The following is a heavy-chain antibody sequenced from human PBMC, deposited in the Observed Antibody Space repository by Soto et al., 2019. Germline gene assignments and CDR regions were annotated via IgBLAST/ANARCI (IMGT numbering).Heavy chain of an antibody. V-gene: IGHV3-23*01. CDR1: GFTFSSYA. CDR2: ISGSGGST. Sequence: PGGSLRLSCAASGFTFSSYAMSWVRQAPGKGLEWVSAISGSGGSTYYADSVKGRFTISRDNSKNTLYLQMNSLRAEDTAVYYCAKGGLRFLEWLSGYYYMDVWGKGTTVTVSS. CDR3: AKGGLRFLEWLSGYYYMDV. J-gene: IGHJ6*03. D-gene: IGHD3-3*01.